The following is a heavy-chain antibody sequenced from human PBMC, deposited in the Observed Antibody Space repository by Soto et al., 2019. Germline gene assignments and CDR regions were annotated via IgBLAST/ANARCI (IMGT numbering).Heavy chain of an antibody. CDR1: GGTVASSHW. CDR2: VYHTGDT. J-gene: IGHJ5*02. Sequence: SETLSLTCGVSGGTVASSHWWSWVRQSPGRGLEWIGNVYHTGDTNFNPSLQSRVTFSVDESNNQFSLRLTSVTAADTAVYFCAREIVTAGGNNYFDPWGPGTLVTVSS. D-gene: IGHD2-21*02. V-gene: IGHV4-4*02. CDR3: AREIVTAGGNNYFDP.